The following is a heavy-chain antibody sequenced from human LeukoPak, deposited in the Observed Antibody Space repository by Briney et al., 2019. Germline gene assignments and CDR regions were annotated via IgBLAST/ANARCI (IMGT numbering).Heavy chain of an antibody. Sequence: SQTLSLTCAISGDSVSINSAAWNWFSQPPSRALRWWGRPYQRSKWYNDYAVSVKSRITINPDISKNQFSLQLNSVTPEDTAVYHCARSPSPYSSGWYFDYWGQGTLVTVSS. J-gene: IGHJ4*02. CDR2: PYQRSKWYN. CDR1: GDSVSINSAA. D-gene: IGHD6-19*01. CDR3: ARSPSPYSSGWYFDY. V-gene: IGHV6-1*01.